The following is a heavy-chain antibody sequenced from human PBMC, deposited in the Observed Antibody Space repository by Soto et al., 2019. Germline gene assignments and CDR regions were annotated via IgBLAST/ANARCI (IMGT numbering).Heavy chain of an antibody. D-gene: IGHD4-17*01. J-gene: IGHJ3*02. CDR2: IWYDGSNK. CDR1: GFTFSSYG. V-gene: IGHV3-33*01. Sequence: GGSLRLSCAASGFTFSSYGMHWVRQAPGKGLEWVAVIWYDGSNKYYADSVKGRFTISRDNSKNTLYLQMNSLRAEDTAVYFCARAVGITVTTLVGPDAFDIWGQGTMVTVSS. CDR3: ARAVGITVTTLVGPDAFDI.